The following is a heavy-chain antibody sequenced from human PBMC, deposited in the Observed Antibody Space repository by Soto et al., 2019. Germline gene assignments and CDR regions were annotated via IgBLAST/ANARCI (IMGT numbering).Heavy chain of an antibody. CDR3: ARTVGLLEWLLPPGYYFDY. CDR1: GGSISAYY. Sequence: SETLSLTCTVSGGSISAYYWSWIRQPAGKGLEWIGRIYTGGSTNYNPSLKSRVTMSVRSKRQFSLRLSSVTAADTAVYYCARTVGLLEWLLPPGYYFDYWGQGTLVTVSS. J-gene: IGHJ4*02. D-gene: IGHD3-3*01. CDR2: IYTGGST. V-gene: IGHV4-4*07.